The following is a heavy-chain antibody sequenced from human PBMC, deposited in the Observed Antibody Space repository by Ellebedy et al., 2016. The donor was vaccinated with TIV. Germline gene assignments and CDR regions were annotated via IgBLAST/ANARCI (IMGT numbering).Heavy chain of an antibody. CDR1: RLTFSKFW. Sequence: GESLKISXAASRLTFSKFWMSWVRQAPGKGLEWVANINQDGSEKYYVDSVKGRFTISRDNAEKSLYLQMNSLRAEDTAVYYCARVELGKTLDYWGQGTLVTVSS. CDR2: INQDGSEK. CDR3: ARVELGKTLDY. J-gene: IGHJ4*02. V-gene: IGHV3-7*01. D-gene: IGHD7-27*01.